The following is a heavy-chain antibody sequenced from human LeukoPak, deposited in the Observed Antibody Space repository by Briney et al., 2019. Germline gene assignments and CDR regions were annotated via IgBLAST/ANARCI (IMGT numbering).Heavy chain of an antibody. CDR3: AKEPNLSIATSGMYFDY. V-gene: IGHV3-23*01. CDR2: ISGTGGST. Sequence: PGGSLRLSCAASGFTFSSYAMGWVRQAPGKGLEWLSVISGTGGSTYYADSVKGRFTISRDNSKNTLYLQMNSLRAEDTAVYYCAKEPNLSIATSGMYFDYWGQGTLVTVSS. CDR1: GFTFSSYA. J-gene: IGHJ4*02. D-gene: IGHD6-13*01.